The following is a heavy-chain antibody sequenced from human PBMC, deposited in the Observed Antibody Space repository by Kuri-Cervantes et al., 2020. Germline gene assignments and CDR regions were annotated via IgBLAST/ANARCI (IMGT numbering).Heavy chain of an antibody. D-gene: IGHD2-21*01. V-gene: IGHV3-7*01. CDR2: IKQDGSEN. Sequence: GGSLRLSCAASGFTFSDFWMSWVRQAPGKGLEWVAKIKQDGSENYYVDSVKGRFTISRDNAMNSLFLQMNSLRVEDTAIYYCKVGHYSDFWGQGALVTVSS. CDR1: GFTFSDFW. J-gene: IGHJ4*02. CDR3: KVGHYSDF.